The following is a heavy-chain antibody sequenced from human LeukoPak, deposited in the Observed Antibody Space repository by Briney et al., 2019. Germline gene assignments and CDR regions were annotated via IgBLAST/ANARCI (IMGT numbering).Heavy chain of an antibody. CDR3: AKDGSISSWYGGGPDY. V-gene: IGHV3-23*01. D-gene: IGHD6-13*01. CDR2: ISGSGGST. Sequence: GGSLRLSCAASGFTFSSYAMSWVRQAPGKGLEWVSAISGSGGSTYYADSVKGRFTISRDNSKNTLYLQMNSLRAEDTAVYYCAKDGSISSWYGGGPDYWGQGTLVTVSS. J-gene: IGHJ4*02. CDR1: GFTFSSYA.